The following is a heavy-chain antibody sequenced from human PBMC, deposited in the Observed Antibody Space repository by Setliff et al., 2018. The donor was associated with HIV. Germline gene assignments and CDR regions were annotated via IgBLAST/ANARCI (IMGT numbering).Heavy chain of an antibody. CDR3: ARGRSRYYYDGSGYYVDY. V-gene: IGHV4-59*01. D-gene: IGHD3-22*01. Sequence: LSLTCTVSGGSISGYYWSWIRQPPGKGLEWIGYIYYIGNTNYNPSLKGRVTLSVDTSKNQLSLKLSSVTAADTAVYYCARGRSRYYYDGSGYYVDYWGQGTPVTVSS. CDR1: GGSISGYY. J-gene: IGHJ4*02. CDR2: IYYIGNT.